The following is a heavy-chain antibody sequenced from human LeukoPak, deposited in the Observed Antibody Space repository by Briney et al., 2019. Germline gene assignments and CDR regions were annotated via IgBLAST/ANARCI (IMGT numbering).Heavy chain of an antibody. CDR2: ISGSGGST. J-gene: IGHJ4*02. V-gene: IGHV3-23*01. Sequence: GGSLRLSCAASGFTFSSYAMSWVRQAPGKGLEWVSAISGSGGSTYYADSVKGRFTISRDNSKNTLYLQMNSLRAEDTAVYYCAKGQRSPLLLIAAAATGADYWGQGTLVTVSS. D-gene: IGHD6-13*01. CDR1: GFTFSSYA. CDR3: AKGQRSPLLLIAAAATGADY.